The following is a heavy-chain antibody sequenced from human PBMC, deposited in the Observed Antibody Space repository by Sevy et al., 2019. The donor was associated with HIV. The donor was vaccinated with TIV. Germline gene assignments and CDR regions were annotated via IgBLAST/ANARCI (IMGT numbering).Heavy chain of an antibody. J-gene: IGHJ4*02. Sequence: GGSLRLSCAASGFAFYEYCMSWIRQAPGKGLEWVATLSFGCGKINYADSVKGRFTISRHNSKNSFYLQMDNLRVEDTALYYCAREGCSRPHDYWGQGTRVIVSS. D-gene: IGHD2-8*01. CDR1: GFAFYEYC. V-gene: IGHV3-23*01. CDR3: AREGCSRPHDY. CDR2: LSFGCGKI.